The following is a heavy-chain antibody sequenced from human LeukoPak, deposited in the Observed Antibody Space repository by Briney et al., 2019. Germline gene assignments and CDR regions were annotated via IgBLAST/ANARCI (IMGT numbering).Heavy chain of an antibody. CDR3: ARGVVGARVAFDY. V-gene: IGHV3-11*01. J-gene: IGHJ4*02. D-gene: IGHD1-26*01. CDR2: ISSSGSTI. CDR1: GFTFSDYY. Sequence: PGGTLRLSCAPSGFTFSDYYMSWIRQAPGKGLEWVSYISSSGSTIYYADSVKGRFTISRDNAKNSLYVQMNSLRAEDTAVYYCARGVVGARVAFDYWGQGTLVTVSS.